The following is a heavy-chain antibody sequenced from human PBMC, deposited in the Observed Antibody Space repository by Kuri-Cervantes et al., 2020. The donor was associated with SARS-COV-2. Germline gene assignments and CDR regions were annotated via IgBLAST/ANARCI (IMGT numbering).Heavy chain of an antibody. J-gene: IGHJ4*02. D-gene: IGHD1-26*01. CDR3: AVIQNSGSYSTRSSYFDY. V-gene: IGHV3-11*03. CDR1: GGSFSGYY. Sequence: LSLTCAVYGGSFSGYYWSWIRQAPGKGLEWVSYISSSSSYTNYADSVEGRFTISRDNAKNSLYLQMNSLRAEDTAVYYCAVIQNSGSYSTRSSYFDYWGQGTLVTVSS. CDR2: ISSSSSYT.